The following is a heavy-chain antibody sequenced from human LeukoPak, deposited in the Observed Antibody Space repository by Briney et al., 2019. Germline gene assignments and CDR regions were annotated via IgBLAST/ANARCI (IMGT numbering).Heavy chain of an antibody. V-gene: IGHV4-38-2*01. Sequence: SETLTLTCAASGYSISSGYYWGWIRQPPGKGLEWIGSIYHSGSTYYNPSLKSRVTISVDTSKNQFSLKLSSVTAADTAVYYCARVRSHSSSWYGNHYFDYWGQGTLVTVSS. CDR2: IYHSGST. CDR3: ARVRSHSSSWYGNHYFDY. D-gene: IGHD6-13*01. CDR1: GYSISSGYY. J-gene: IGHJ4*02.